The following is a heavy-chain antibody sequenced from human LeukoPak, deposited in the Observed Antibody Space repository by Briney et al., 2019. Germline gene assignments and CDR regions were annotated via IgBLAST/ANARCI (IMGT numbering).Heavy chain of an antibody. V-gene: IGHV4-59*03. CDR3: AKSHPAVTTTDWYFDL. Sequence: LSXXXTVXXGSFSSXXXXXIRXXPGXXXXXIGXXXYSGETKYSPSLKSRVTMSGDRSKNTFSLRMTSVTAADTAVYFCAKSHPAVTTTDWYFDLWGRGTLVTISS. D-gene: IGHD4-17*01. CDR1: XGSFSSXX. CDR2: XXYSGET. J-gene: IGHJ2*01.